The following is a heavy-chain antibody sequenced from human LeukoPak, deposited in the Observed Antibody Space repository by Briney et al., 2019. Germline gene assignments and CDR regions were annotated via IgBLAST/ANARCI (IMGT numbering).Heavy chain of an antibody. CDR3: ATAVKSLWDSSDCGY. Sequence: PGGSLRLSCAASGFTFSSSWMSWVRQAPGRGLEWVANINQAGSEKYYVDSVKGRFTISRDNAKNSLYLQMDSLRAEDTAVYYCATAVKSLWDSSDCGYWGQGSLVTVSS. V-gene: IGHV3-7*05. J-gene: IGHJ4*02. CDR2: INQAGSEK. D-gene: IGHD6-13*01. CDR1: GFTFSSSW.